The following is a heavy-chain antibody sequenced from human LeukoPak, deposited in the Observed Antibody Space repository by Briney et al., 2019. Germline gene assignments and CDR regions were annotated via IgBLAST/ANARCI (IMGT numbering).Heavy chain of an antibody. CDR3: ARWASISREPGGFFDH. D-gene: IGHD1-14*01. CDR2: FCLGRDT. CDR1: GDSVTNDFF. J-gene: IGHJ4*02. V-gene: IGHV4-38-2*02. Sequence: PSETLSLTCTVSGDSVTNDFFWGWVRQPPGKELEWIGSFCLGRDTYYRPSLKSRVTISVDTSKNQFSLNLNSVTAADTAVYYCARWASISREPGGFFDHWAREPWSPSPQ.